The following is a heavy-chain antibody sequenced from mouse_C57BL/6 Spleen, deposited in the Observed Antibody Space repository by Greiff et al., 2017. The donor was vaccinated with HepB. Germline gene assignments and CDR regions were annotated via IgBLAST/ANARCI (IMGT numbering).Heavy chain of an antibody. D-gene: IGHD1-1*01. CDR1: GYTFTSYW. V-gene: IGHV1-72*01. J-gene: IGHJ2*01. CDR2: IDPNSGGT. CDR3: ARDYYGSSYYFDY. Sequence: VQLQQSGAELVKPGASVKLSCKASGYTFTSYWMLWVKQRPGRGLEWIGRIDPNSGGTKYNEKFKSKATLTVDKPSSTAYMQLSSLTSEDSAVYYCARDYYGSSYYFDYWGQGTTLTVSS.